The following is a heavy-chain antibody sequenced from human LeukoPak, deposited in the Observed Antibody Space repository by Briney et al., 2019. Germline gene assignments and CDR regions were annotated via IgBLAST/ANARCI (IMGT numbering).Heavy chain of an antibody. CDR2: IIPILGIA. D-gene: IGHD3-10*01. J-gene: IGHJ4*02. V-gene: IGHV1-69*04. Sequence: ASVKVSCKASGGTFSSYAISWVRQAPGQGLEWMGRIIPILGIANYAQKFQGRVTITADKSTSTAYMELSSLRSEDTAVYYCASRMVRGVISLLDYWGQGTLVTVSS. CDR1: GGTFSSYA. CDR3: ASRMVRGVISLLDY.